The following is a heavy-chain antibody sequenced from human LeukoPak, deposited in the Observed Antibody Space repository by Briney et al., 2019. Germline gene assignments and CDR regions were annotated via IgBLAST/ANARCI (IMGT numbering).Heavy chain of an antibody. CDR3: AREGDDRSGYYPHFDY. CDR2: MYSGGST. Sequence: GGSLRLSCAASGFTVSSNYMSWVRQAPGKGLEWVSVMYSGGSTYYADSVEGRFTISRDNSKNTLYLQMNSLRAEETAVYYCAREGDDRSGYYPHFDYWGQGTLVTVSS. V-gene: IGHV3-53*01. D-gene: IGHD3-22*01. J-gene: IGHJ4*02. CDR1: GFTVSSNY.